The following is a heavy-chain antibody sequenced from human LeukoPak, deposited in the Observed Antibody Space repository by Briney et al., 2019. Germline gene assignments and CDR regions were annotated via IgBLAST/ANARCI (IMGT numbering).Heavy chain of an antibody. D-gene: IGHD3-10*01. J-gene: IGHJ3*02. CDR3: ARESVGTMVRGPTVDI. V-gene: IGHV4-59*13. Sequence: SETLSLTCTVPGGSISSYYWSWIRQPPGKGLEWIGYIYYSGSTNYNPSLKSRVTISVDTSKNQFSLKLSSVTAADTAVYYCARESVGTMVRGPTVDIWGQGTMVTVSS. CDR2: IYYSGST. CDR1: GGSISSYY.